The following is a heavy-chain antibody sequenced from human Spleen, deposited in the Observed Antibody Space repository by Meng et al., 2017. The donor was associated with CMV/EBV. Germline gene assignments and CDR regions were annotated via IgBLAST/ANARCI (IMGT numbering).Heavy chain of an antibody. CDR1: GFTFNNYA. J-gene: IGHJ4*02. D-gene: IGHD3-9*01. V-gene: IGHV3-23*03. CDR3: ARLGLFTRYYDPSGSTLDY. Sequence: GGSLRLSCAASGFTFNNYAMSWVRQAPGKGLEWVSVIYSGVSNIYYGDSVKGRFTISRDDSKNTLYLQMDSLTADDTAVYYCARLGLFTRYYDPSGSTLDYWGQGTLVTVSS. CDR2: IYSGVSNI.